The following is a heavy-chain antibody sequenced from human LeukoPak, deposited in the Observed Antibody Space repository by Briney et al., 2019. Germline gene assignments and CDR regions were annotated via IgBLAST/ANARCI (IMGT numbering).Heavy chain of an antibody. Sequence: SETLSPTCTVSGGSISSGSYYWSWIRQPAGKGLEWIGRIYTSGSTNYNPSLKSRVTISLDTSKNQFSLKVSSVTAADTAVYYRARGGLWNQASYYYDSSGLENWFDPWGQGTLVTVSS. CDR3: ARGGLWNQASYYYDSSGLENWFDP. CDR1: GGSISSGSYY. V-gene: IGHV4-61*02. D-gene: IGHD3-22*01. CDR2: IYTSGST. J-gene: IGHJ5*02.